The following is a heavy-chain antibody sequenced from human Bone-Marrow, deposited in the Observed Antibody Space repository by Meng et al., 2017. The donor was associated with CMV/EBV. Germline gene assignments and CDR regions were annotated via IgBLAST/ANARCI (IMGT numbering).Heavy chain of an antibody. CDR3: ARWAVVAARRNYYYYGMDV. CDR1: GASISNYY. Sequence: SETLSLTCTVSGASISNYYWSWIRQSPGKGLECLGYIYKTESTKYNPSLRSRVTISLDTSRNQISLNLRSVTAADTAVYYCARWAVVAARRNYYYYGMDVWGQGTTVTVSS. J-gene: IGHJ6*02. V-gene: IGHV4-59*01. D-gene: IGHD2-15*01. CDR2: IYKTEST.